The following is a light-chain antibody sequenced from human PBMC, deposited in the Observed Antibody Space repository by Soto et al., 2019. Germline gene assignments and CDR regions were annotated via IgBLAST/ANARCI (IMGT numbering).Light chain of an antibody. Sequence: DIVMTQSPDSLAVSLGERATINCKSSQSVLYSSNNKNYLAWYQQKPGQPPKLLIYWASTRESGVPDRFSGSGSGKDFTLPISRRQAEDVAVYYCQQYYRTQFTFGPGTKVDIK. CDR2: WAS. J-gene: IGKJ3*01. CDR1: QSVLYSSNNKNY. V-gene: IGKV4-1*01. CDR3: QQYYRTQFT.